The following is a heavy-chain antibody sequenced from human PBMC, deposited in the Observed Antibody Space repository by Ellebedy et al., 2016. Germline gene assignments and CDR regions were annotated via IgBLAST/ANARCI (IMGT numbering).Heavy chain of an antibody. CDR1: GYTFTDFF. J-gene: IGHJ4*02. Sequence: ASVKVSCXTSGYTFTDFFIHWVRQAPGQGLEWMGWISAHNGDTKYAQTIQGRLTMTTDTSTSTGYMELRSLRSDDTAVYWCARDYDYDIDHWGQGTLVTVSS. CDR2: ISAHNGDT. CDR3: ARDYDYDIDH. D-gene: IGHD3-22*01. V-gene: IGHV1-18*04.